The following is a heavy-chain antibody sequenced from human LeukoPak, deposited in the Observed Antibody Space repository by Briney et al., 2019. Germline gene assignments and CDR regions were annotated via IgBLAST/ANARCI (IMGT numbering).Heavy chain of an antibody. CDR3: ARELRFLEWLLIDY. CDR2: INPNSGGT. Sequence: ASVKVSCKASGYTFTGYYMHWVRQAPGQGLEWMGWINPNSGGTNYAQKFQGRVTMTRDTSISTAYMELSRLRSDVTAVYYCARELRFLEWLLIDYWGQGTLVTVSS. V-gene: IGHV1-2*02. D-gene: IGHD3-3*01. CDR1: GYTFTGYY. J-gene: IGHJ4*02.